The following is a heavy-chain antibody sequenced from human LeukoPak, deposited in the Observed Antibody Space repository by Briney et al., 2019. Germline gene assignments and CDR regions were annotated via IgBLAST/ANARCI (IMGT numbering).Heavy chain of an antibody. J-gene: IGHJ4*02. Sequence: GGSLRLSCAASGFTFSSYDMTWVRQAPGKGLEWISTIGDSGDATYYADSVKGRFTISRDNSKNTLSLEMNSLRVDGTAVYYCAKDVVRGVVMTDYWGQGTLVTVSS. CDR2: IGDSGDAT. D-gene: IGHD3-10*01. V-gene: IGHV3-23*01. CDR3: AKDVVRGVVMTDY. CDR1: GFTFSSYD.